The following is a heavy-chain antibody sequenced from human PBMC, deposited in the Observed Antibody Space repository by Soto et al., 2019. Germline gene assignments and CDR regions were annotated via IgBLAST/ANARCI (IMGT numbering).Heavy chain of an antibody. CDR1: GFTFSTYW. V-gene: IGHV3-74*01. CDR3: AREYSTSRYFDY. CDR2: MNSDGSSI. Sequence: GGSLRLSCAVSGFTFSTYWMHWVRQAPGKGLVWVSRMNSDGSSITYADSVKGRFTISRDNAKNTRYLQMNSLRAEDTAVYYCAREYSTSRYFDYWGQGTLVTVSS. D-gene: IGHD6-6*01. J-gene: IGHJ4*02.